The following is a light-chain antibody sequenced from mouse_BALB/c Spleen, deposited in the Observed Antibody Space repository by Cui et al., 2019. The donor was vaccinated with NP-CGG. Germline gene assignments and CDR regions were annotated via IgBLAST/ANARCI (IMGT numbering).Light chain of an antibody. CDR3: ALWYSNHWV. CDR1: TGAVTTSHS. J-gene: IGLJ1*01. Sequence: QAVVTQESALTTSPGETVTLTCRSSTGAVTTSHSANWVPDKPAPFFLGVRGGTNNRAPGVPARFSGSLIGDKAALTITGTQTEDEAIYFCALWYSNHWVFGGGTKLTVL. V-gene: IGLV1*01. CDR2: GTN.